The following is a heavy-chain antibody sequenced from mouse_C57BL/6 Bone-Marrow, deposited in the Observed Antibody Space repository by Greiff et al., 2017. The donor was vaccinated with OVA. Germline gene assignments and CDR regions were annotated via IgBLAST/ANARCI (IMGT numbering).Heavy chain of an antibody. CDR1: GYIFTSYW. CDR3: AREGYDGAWFAY. V-gene: IGHV1S132*01. Sequence: QVQLQQSGAEQVRPGASVKLSCKTSGYIFTSYWIHWVKQRSGQGLEWIARIYPGTGSTYYNEKFKGKATLTADKSSSTAYMQLSSLNSEASSVYFCAREGYDGAWFAYWGQGPLVTVSA. CDR2: IYPGTGST. J-gene: IGHJ3*01. D-gene: IGHD2-2*01.